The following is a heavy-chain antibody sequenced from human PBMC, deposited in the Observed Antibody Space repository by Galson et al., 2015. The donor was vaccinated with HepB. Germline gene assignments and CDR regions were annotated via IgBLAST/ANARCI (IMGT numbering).Heavy chain of an antibody. CDR3: ARGGSGWYWGDDAFDI. Sequence: SETLSLTCTVSSGSISSSSYYWGWIRQPPGKGLEWIGSIYYSGSTYYNPSLKSRVTISVDTSKNQFSLKLSSVTAADTAVYYCARGGSGWYWGDDAFDIWGQGTMVTVSS. V-gene: IGHV4-39*07. J-gene: IGHJ3*02. CDR1: SGSISSSSYY. D-gene: IGHD6-19*01. CDR2: IYYSGST.